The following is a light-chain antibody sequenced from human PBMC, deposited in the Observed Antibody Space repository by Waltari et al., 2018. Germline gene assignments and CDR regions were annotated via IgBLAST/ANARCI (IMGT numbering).Light chain of an antibody. CDR1: QSVLTH. Sequence: EIVLTQSPATLSLSPGEGATLSCRASQSVLTHLAWYQHTPCQAPRPLIYGSANRATDIPARFSGSGSGTDFTLTISSLEPEDFADYYCQQTNNWPLTFGGGTKVDIK. CDR2: GSA. CDR3: QQTNNWPLT. J-gene: IGKJ4*01. V-gene: IGKV3-11*01.